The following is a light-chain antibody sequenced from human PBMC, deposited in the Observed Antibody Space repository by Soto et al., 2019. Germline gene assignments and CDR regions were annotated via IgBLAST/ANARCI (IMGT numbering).Light chain of an antibody. CDR3: ETWDSNTHL. CDR1: SGHSSYI. CDR2: LEGSGTY. V-gene: IGLV4-60*02. J-gene: IGLJ2*01. Sequence: QPVLTQSSSASASLGSSVKLTCTLSSGHSSYIIAWHQQQPGKAPRYLMKLEGSGTYNKGSGVPDRFSGSSSGADRYLTISNLQFEDEADYYCETWDSNTHLFGGGTKLTVL.